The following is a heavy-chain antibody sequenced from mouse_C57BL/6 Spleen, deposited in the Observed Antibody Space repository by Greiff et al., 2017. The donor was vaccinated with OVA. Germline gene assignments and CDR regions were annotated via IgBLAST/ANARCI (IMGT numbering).Heavy chain of an antibody. Sequence: EVKLMESGPGLVKPSQSLSLTCSVTGYSITSGYYWNWIRQFPGNKLEWMGYISYDGSNNYNPSLKNRISITRDTSKNQFFLKLNSVTTEDTATYYCARGGDGYYEGYFDYWSQGTTLTVSS. CDR1: GYSITSGYY. J-gene: IGHJ2*01. CDR2: ISYDGSN. CDR3: ARGGDGYYEGYFDY. V-gene: IGHV3-6*01. D-gene: IGHD2-3*01.